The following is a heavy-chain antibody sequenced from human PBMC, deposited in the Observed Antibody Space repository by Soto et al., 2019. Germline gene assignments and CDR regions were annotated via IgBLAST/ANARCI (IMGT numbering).Heavy chain of an antibody. D-gene: IGHD3-9*01. Sequence: SETLSLTCNVSGDSFNTDFWSWVRQPPGKGLEWIGYIYYSGSTNYNPSLKSRVTISVDTSKNQFSLKLSSVTAADTAVYYCARVLVAPTHSYDILTGSEPYFDYWGQGTLVTVSS. V-gene: IGHV4-59*08. CDR2: IYYSGST. CDR3: ARVLVAPTHSYDILTGSEPYFDY. J-gene: IGHJ4*02. CDR1: GDSFNTDF.